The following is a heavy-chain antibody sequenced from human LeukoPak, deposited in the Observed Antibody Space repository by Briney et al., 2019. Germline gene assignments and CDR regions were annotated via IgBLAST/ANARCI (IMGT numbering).Heavy chain of an antibody. D-gene: IGHD3-16*01. CDR2: IYYSGST. Sequence: PSETLSLTCTVSGGSISSYYWSWIRQPPGKGLEWIGYIYYSGSTNYNPSLKSRVTISVDTSKNQFSLKLSSVTAADTSVYYCAKDHVEGSWGDYYYYYLDVWGKGITVTMSS. J-gene: IGHJ6*03. CDR1: GGSISSYY. CDR3: AKDHVEGSWGDYYYYYLDV. V-gene: IGHV4-59*01.